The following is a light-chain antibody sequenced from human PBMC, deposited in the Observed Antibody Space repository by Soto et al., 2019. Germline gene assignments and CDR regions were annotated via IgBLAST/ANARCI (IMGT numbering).Light chain of an antibody. J-gene: IGLJ1*01. Sequence: QSALTQPPSASGSPGHSVTFSCTGTSSDVGGYNFVSWYQQHPGKAPKLIIYEVSKRPSGVPDRFSGSKSGNTASLTVSGLQAEDEADYYCTSYAGRNSRYVFGTGTKLTVL. CDR1: SSDVGGYNF. V-gene: IGLV2-8*01. CDR3: TSYAGRNSRYV. CDR2: EVS.